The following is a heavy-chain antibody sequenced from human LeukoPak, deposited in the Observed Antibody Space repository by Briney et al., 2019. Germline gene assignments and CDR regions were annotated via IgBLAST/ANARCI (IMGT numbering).Heavy chain of an antibody. CDR3: ARVGYSYSIDD. Sequence: GGSLRLSCAASGFTFSSSTMNWVRQAPGKGLDWVSSISPSSSYIYYADSVKGRFTISRDNAKNSLLLQMNSLRAEDTAVYYCARVGYSYSIDDWGQGTLVTVSS. J-gene: IGHJ4*02. V-gene: IGHV3-21*01. CDR2: ISPSSSYI. CDR1: GFTFSSST. D-gene: IGHD5-18*01.